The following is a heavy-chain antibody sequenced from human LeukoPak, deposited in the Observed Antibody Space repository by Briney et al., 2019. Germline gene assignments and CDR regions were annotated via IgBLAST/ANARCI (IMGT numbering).Heavy chain of an antibody. CDR2: IGTNNGVT. CDR3: ARDIRPRVESFDY. CDR1: GYTFTDYF. Sequence: ASVKVSCKASGYTFTDYFLHWVRQAPGQGLEWMGWIGTNNGVTNYAQKFQGKVTMTRDTPINTAYMEVSSLRSDDTAVYYCARDIRPRVESFDYWGQGTLVTVSS. J-gene: IGHJ4*02. D-gene: IGHD3-3*01. V-gene: IGHV1-2*02.